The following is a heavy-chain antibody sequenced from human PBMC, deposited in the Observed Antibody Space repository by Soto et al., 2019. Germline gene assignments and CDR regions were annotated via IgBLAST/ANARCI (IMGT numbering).Heavy chain of an antibody. Sequence: EVKLVESGGGLVQPGGSLRLSCEASGFTFSNYWMYWVRQAPGQGLVWVSRINSDGSVSSYADSVKGRLTISRDNVKNTLYLQMNSLRVEDTAVYYCARGDCAGGSCYSLAGSFYYYMDVWGKGTTVTVFS. J-gene: IGHJ6*03. V-gene: IGHV3-74*01. D-gene: IGHD2-15*01. CDR1: GFTFSNYW. CDR2: INSDGSVS. CDR3: ARGDCAGGSCYSLAGSFYYYMDV.